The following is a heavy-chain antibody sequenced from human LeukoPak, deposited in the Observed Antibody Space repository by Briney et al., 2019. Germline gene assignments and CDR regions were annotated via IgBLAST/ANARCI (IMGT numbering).Heavy chain of an antibody. CDR1: GYRFTSYW. CDR3: ARRVTYYYDSSGYYLFDY. J-gene: IGHJ4*02. V-gene: IGHV5-51*01. Sequence: GASLKISFKGSGYRFTSYWIGWVRQMPGKGLEWMGIIYPGDSDTRYSPSFQGQVTISADKSISTAYLQWSSLKASDTAMYYCARRVTYYYDSSGYYLFDYWGQGTLVTVSS. D-gene: IGHD3-22*01. CDR2: IYPGDSDT.